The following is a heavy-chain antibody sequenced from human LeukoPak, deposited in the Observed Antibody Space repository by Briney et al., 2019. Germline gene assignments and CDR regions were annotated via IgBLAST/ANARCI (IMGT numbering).Heavy chain of an antibody. V-gene: IGHV3-23*01. J-gene: IGHJ4*02. D-gene: IGHD4-17*01. Sequence: GGSLRLSCAASGFTFSSYAMSWVRQAPGKGLEWVSAISGSGGSTYYADSVKGRFTISRDNSKNTLYLQMNSLRAEDTAVYYCARRHYGDYERAFDYWGQGTLVTVSS. CDR1: GFTFSSYA. CDR2: ISGSGGST. CDR3: ARRHYGDYERAFDY.